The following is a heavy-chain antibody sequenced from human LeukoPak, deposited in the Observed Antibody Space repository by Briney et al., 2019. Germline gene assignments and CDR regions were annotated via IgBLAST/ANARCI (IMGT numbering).Heavy chain of an antibody. D-gene: IGHD3-22*01. CDR3: AHTDSYYFDSGMVS. J-gene: IGHJ5*02. CDR1: GFTLSDRY. Sequence: GGSLRLSCAASGFTLSDRYMAWIRQAPGKGLEWLSYISGSGSDINYADSVKGRFTISRDNAKNSLYLQMNSLRAEDTAVYYCAHTDSYYFDSGMVSWGQGALVTVSS. CDR2: ISGSGSDI. V-gene: IGHV3-11*01.